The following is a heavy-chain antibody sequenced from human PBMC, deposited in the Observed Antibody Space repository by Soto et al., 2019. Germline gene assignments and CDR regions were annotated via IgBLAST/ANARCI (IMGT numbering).Heavy chain of an antibody. V-gene: IGHV4-59*01. Sequence: SETLSLTCTVSGGSISSYYWTWIRQAPGKGLEWIGYIYYSGSTNYYPSLKSRVTISVDTSKNQFSLKLSSVTAADTAVYYCARDRMGYSGSGICVGLCHYYHGMDVWGQGTTVTVSS. CDR3: ARDRMGYSGSGICVGLCHYYHGMDV. CDR1: GGSISSYY. D-gene: IGHD3-10*01. J-gene: IGHJ6*02. CDR2: IYYSGST.